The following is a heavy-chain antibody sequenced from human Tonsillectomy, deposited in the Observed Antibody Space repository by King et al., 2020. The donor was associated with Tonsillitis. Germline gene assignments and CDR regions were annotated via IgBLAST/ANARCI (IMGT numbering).Heavy chain of an antibody. CDR2: ISTGGAP. CDR1: DVSVSTYY. J-gene: IGHJ5*02. V-gene: IGHV4-4*07. D-gene: IGHD3-22*01. CDR3: ARMLYDTGGYPSGWFDP. Sequence: VQLQESGPGLVKPSETLSLTCSVSDVSVSTYYWGWIRQTAGKGLEWIGRISTGGAPSYNPPLKSRITMSVDTSKNQFSLKMRSVTAADTAVYYCARMLYDTGGYPSGWFDPWGQGTLVTVSS.